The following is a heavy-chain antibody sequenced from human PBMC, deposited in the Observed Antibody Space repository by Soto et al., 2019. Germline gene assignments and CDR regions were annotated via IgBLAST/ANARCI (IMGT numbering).Heavy chain of an antibody. CDR3: AKERSYYYYYGVDV. CDR2: ISSSSSTI. J-gene: IGHJ6*02. CDR1: GFTFSSYS. Sequence: WGSLRLSCAASGFTFSSYSMNWVRQAPGKGLEWVSYISSSSSTIYYADSVKGRFTISRDNAKNSLYLQMNSLRAEDTAVYYFAKERSYYYYYGVDVWSQGTTVTVSS. V-gene: IGHV3-48*01.